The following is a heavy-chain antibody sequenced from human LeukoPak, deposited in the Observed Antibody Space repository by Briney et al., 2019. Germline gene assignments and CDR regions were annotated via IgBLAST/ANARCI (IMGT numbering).Heavy chain of an antibody. D-gene: IGHD1-26*01. CDR2: IRYDGSDK. CDR1: GFTFSRHG. CDR3: AKGGSYPRKYYFDY. Sequence: GGSLRLSCAASGFTFSRHGMHWVRQAPGKGLEWVAFIRYDGSDKYYADSVKGRFTISRDNSKNTLYLQMNSLRAEDTAVYYCAKGGSYPRKYYFDYWGQGTLVTVSS. V-gene: IGHV3-30*02. J-gene: IGHJ4*02.